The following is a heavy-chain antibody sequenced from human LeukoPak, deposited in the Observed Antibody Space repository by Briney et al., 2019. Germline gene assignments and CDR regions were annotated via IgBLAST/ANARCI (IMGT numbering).Heavy chain of an antibody. V-gene: IGHV4-59*01. J-gene: IGHJ4*02. CDR1: GCSISSYY. CDR2: IYYSGST. CDR3: ARYGSGSYYNGPPFDY. Sequence: SETLSLTCTVSGCSISSYYCCWSRQPPRKGLEWIGGIYYSGSTNYDPSLKSRVTISVDTSKNQFSLKLSSVTAADTAVYYCARYGSGSYYNGPPFDYWGQGTLVTVSS. D-gene: IGHD3-10*01.